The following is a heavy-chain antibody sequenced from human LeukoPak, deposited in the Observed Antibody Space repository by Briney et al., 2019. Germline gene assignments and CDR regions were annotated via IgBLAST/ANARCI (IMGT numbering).Heavy chain of an antibody. CDR3: ARGTTNYYYYYYYMDV. CDR1: GFTFSSYW. J-gene: IGHJ6*03. V-gene: IGHV3-7*01. D-gene: IGHD1-1*01. Sequence: GGSLRLSCAASGFTFSSYWMSWVRQAPGKGLEWVANIKQDGSEKYYVDSVKGRFTISRDNAKNSLYLQMNSLRAEETAVYYCARGTTNYYYYYYYMDVWGKGTTVTVSS. CDR2: IKQDGSEK.